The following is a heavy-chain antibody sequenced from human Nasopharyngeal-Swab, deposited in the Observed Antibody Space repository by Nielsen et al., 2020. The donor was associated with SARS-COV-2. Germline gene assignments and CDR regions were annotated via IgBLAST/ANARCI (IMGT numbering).Heavy chain of an antibody. CDR2: IDPSDSYT. V-gene: IGHV5-10-1*01. J-gene: IGHJ3*02. D-gene: IGHD5-12*01. Sequence: GESLKISCKGSGYSFTSYWISWVRQMPGKGPEWMGRIDPSDSYTNYGPSFQGHVTISADKSISTAYLQWSSLKASDTAMYYCASRNMHVSIVAGGGSDAFDIWGQGTMVTVSS. CDR1: GYSFTSYW. CDR3: ASRNMHVSIVAGGGSDAFDI.